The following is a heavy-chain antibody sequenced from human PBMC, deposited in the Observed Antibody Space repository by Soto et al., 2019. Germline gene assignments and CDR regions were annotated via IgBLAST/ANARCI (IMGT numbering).Heavy chain of an antibody. V-gene: IGHV6-1*01. J-gene: IGHJ4*02. CDR2: TYYRSQWYY. D-gene: IGHD2-15*01. CDR3: ARLIGNSWLDH. CDR1: GDSVSSNSVV. Sequence: PSQTLSLTCAISGDSVSSNSVVWNWIRQSPSRGLEWLGRTYYRSQWYYDYAVSVKSRISINPDTSKNQFSLQLNSLTPEDTAVYYCARLIGNSWLDHWGQGTLVTVSS.